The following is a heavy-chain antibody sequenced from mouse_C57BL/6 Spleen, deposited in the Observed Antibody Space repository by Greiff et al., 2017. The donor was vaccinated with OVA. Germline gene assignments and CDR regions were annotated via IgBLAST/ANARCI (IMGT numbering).Heavy chain of an antibody. Sequence: VQLQQPGAELVKPGASVKLSCKASGYTFTSYWMHWVKQRPGRGLEWIGRIDPNSGGTKYNEKFKSKATLTVDKPSSTAYMQLSSLTSEDSAVYYCAREGIITTVVANYYAMDYWGQGTSVTVSS. CDR1: GYTFTSYW. CDR2: IDPNSGGT. D-gene: IGHD1-1*01. V-gene: IGHV1-72*01. CDR3: AREGIITTVVANYYAMDY. J-gene: IGHJ4*01.